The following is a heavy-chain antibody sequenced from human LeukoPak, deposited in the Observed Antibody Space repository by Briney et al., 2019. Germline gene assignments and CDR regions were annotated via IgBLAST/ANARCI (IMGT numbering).Heavy chain of an antibody. D-gene: IGHD3-22*01. V-gene: IGHV4-39*01. J-gene: IGHJ4*02. CDR3: ARVAHDSSGYTIDY. CDR2: IYYSGST. CDR1: GGSISSSSNY. Sequence: SETLSLTCTVSGGSISSSSNYWGWIRQPPGKGLEWIGNIYYSGSTYYNPSLKSRVTISVDTSKNQFSLNLISVTAADTAVYYCARVAHDSSGYTIDYWGQGTLVTVSS.